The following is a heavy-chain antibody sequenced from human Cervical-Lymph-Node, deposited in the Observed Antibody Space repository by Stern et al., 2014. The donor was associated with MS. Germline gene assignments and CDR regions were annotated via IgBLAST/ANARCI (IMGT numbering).Heavy chain of an antibody. V-gene: IGHV2-70*04. CDR1: GFSLVTSGVR. J-gene: IGHJ4*02. CDR3: ARMMGSGYRHYFDY. Sequence: QVTLRESGPALVKPTQTLILTCTFSGFSLVTSGVRVSWIRQPPGKALEWLARIDWNDKTFYNTSLMTRLTISKDTSKNQVVLTMTNVDPVDTATYYCARMMGSGYRHYFDYWGQGTPVTVS. CDR2: IDWNDKT. D-gene: IGHD3-3*01.